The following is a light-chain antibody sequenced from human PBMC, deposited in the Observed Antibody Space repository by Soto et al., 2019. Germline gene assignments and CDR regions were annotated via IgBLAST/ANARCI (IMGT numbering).Light chain of an antibody. CDR3: QSYESILSGWG. Sequence: QSVLTQPPSVSGAPGQRVTISCTGSRSNIGAAYDVHWYQQLPGTAPKLLIYGHSNRPSGVPDRLCGSKSGTSAALDITGRRAKDVADYYWQSYESILSGWGFGGGTTLTVL. CDR1: RSNIGAAYD. J-gene: IGLJ3*02. CDR2: GHS. V-gene: IGLV1-40*01.